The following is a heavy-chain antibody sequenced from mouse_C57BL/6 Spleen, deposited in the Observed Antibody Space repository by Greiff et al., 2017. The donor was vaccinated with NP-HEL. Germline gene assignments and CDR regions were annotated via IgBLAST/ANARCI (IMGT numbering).Heavy chain of an antibody. CDR1: GYTFTSYW. D-gene: IGHD2-4*01. CDR2: IDTSDSET. Sequence: QVQLQQPGAELVRPGSSVKLSCKASGYTFTSYWMHWVKQRPIQGLEWIGNIDTSDSETHYNQKFKDKATLTEDKSSSTAYMQLSSLTSEDSAVYYCAKGDDYAWFAYWGQGTLVTVSA. CDR3: AKGDDYAWFAY. V-gene: IGHV1-52*01. J-gene: IGHJ3*01.